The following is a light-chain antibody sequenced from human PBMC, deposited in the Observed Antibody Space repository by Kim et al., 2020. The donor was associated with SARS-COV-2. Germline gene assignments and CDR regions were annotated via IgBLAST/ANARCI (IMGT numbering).Light chain of an antibody. J-gene: IGLJ1*01. Sequence: SPGQTASITCSGYKLGDKYVSWYQQKPGQSPVVVIYQDNKRPSGIPERFSGSNSGNKATLTISGTQAMDEADYYCQAWDSSTHNYVFGAGTKVTVL. CDR2: QDN. V-gene: IGLV3-1*01. CDR3: QAWDSSTHNYV. CDR1: KLGDKY.